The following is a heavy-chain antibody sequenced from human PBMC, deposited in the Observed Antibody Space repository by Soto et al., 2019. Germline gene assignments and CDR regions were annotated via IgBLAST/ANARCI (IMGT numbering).Heavy chain of an antibody. CDR1: GYSFGPYS. Sequence: QVQLVQSGAEVKKPGASVKVSGEASGYSFGPYSITWVRQALGQGLEYMGWISAYNGNINFAQKFQGRITMTADTSTSAVYMELWSLGSDDTALYYCARDGSGDQWLTQLAYWGQGTLVTVSS. D-gene: IGHD6-19*01. V-gene: IGHV1-18*01. CDR3: ARDGSGDQWLTQLAY. J-gene: IGHJ4*02. CDR2: ISAYNGNI.